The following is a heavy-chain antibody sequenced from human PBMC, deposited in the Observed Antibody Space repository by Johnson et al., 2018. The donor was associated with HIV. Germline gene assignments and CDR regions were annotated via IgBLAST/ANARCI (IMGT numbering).Heavy chain of an antibody. V-gene: IGHV3-20*04. J-gene: IGHJ3*02. CDR3: AKALRIFGSGVKEAFDI. D-gene: IGHD3-10*01. Sequence: VQLVESGGGVVRPGGSLRLSCAASGFTFDDYGMSWVRQAPGKGLEWVSGINWNGGSTGYADSVKGRFTISRDNAKNSLYLQMNSLRAEDTAVYYCAKALRIFGSGVKEAFDIWGQGTIVTVSS. CDR1: GFTFDDYG. CDR2: INWNGGST.